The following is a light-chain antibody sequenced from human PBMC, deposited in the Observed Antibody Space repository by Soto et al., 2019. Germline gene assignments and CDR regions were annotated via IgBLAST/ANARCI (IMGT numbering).Light chain of an antibody. V-gene: IGKV1-9*01. CDR3: QQLNSYPRFP. CDR1: QGMSSY. CDR2: AAS. J-gene: IGKJ3*01. Sequence: IQLTQSPSSLSASVGDRVTITCRASQGMSSYFAWYQQKPVKAPKLLIYAASTLQSGVPSRFSGSGSGTDFTLTISSLQPEDVATYYCQQLNSYPRFPFGTGPKVDIQ.